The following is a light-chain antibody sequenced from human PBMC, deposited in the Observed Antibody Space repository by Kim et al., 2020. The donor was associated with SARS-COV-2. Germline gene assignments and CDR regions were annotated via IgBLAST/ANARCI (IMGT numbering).Light chain of an antibody. CDR2: EVN. CDR3: SSYAGRQNLV. CDR1: SSDIGGYNF. Sequence: GQSVPISRTGTSSDIGGYNFVAWYQQHPGKAPKVMIYEVNKRPSGVPDRFSGSKSGNTASLTVSGLQAEDEADYYCSSYAGRQNLVFGGGTQLTVL. V-gene: IGLV2-8*01. J-gene: IGLJ2*01.